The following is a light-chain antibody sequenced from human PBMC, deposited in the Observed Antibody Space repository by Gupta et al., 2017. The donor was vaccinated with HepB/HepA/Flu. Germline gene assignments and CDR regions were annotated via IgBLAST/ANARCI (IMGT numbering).Light chain of an antibody. CDR1: SSDVGRYNY. J-gene: IGLJ2*01. Sequence: QSALSQPASVSGSPGQSITISCTAPSSDVGRYNYVSWYQQHPGKAPKVVIYDVTNRPSGVSNRFSGSKSGNTASLTISGLQAEDEADYYCSSYTSSSSVVFGGGTKVTVL. CDR3: SSYTSSSSVV. CDR2: DVT. V-gene: IGLV2-14*03.